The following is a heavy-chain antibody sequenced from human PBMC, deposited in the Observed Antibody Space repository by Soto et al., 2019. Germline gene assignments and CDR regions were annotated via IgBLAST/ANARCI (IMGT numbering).Heavy chain of an antibody. CDR2: IYYSGST. V-gene: IGHV4-30-4*01. CDR3: ARTKWLTGPFDY. Sequence: PSETLSLTCTVSGGSISSGGYYWSWIRQPPGKGLEWIGYIYYSGSTYYNPSLKSRVTISVDTSKNQFSLKLSSVTAADTAVYYCARTKWLTGPFDYWGQGTLVTVSS. J-gene: IGHJ4*02. CDR1: GGSISSGGYY. D-gene: IGHD3-22*01.